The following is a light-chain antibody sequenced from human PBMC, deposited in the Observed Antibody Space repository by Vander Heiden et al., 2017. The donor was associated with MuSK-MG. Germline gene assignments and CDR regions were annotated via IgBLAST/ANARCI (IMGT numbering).Light chain of an antibody. Sequence: DIQMTQSPSSLSASVGDRVTITCRASQSISSYLNWYQQKPGKAPKLLIYAASSLQSGVPSRFSGSGSGTDFTLTISSLQPEDFATYYCLLSDSTGQTFGPGTKVEIK. J-gene: IGKJ1*01. CDR1: QSISSY. CDR2: AAS. CDR3: LLSDSTGQT. V-gene: IGKV1-39*01.